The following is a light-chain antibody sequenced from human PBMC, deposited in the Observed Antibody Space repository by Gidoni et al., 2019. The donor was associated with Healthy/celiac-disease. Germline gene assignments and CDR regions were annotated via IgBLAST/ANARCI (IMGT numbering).Light chain of an antibody. CDR1: QSISSY. CDR3: QRSYSTPLT. V-gene: IGKV1-39*01. CDR2: AAS. J-gene: IGKJ4*01. Sequence: DIQMTQSPSSLSASVGDRVTITCRASQSISSYLNWYQQKPGKAPKILIYAASSLQSGVPSRFRDSGSGTDFTLTISSLQPKDFATYYCQRSYSTPLTFXGXTKVEIK.